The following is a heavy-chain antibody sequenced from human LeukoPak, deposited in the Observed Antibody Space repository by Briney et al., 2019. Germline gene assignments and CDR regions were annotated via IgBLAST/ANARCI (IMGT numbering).Heavy chain of an antibody. CDR2: ISTNGVGT. V-gene: IGHV3-64*01. Sequence: GGSLRLSCAASGFTFSSYAMHWVRQAPGKGLEYVSAISTNGVGTYCANSVKGRFTISRDNSKNTLYLQMGSLRPEDMAVYYCARYTSGSCYDYWGRGTLVTVSS. CDR3: ARYTSGSCYDY. J-gene: IGHJ4*02. CDR1: GFTFSSYA. D-gene: IGHD3-10*01.